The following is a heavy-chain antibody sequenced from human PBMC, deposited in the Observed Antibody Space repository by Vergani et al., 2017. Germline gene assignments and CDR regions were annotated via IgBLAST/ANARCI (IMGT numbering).Heavy chain of an antibody. Sequence: EVQLVESGGGLIQPGGSLRLSCAASGFTVSSNYMSWVRQAPGKGLEWVSVIYSVGSTYYADPVKGRFTISRDKSKNTLYLQMNSLRAEDTAVYYCARDCGSSWTFDYYYGMDVWGQGTTVTVSS. CDR1: GFTVSSNY. CDR2: IYSVGST. CDR3: ARDCGSSWTFDYYYGMDV. V-gene: IGHV3-53*01. D-gene: IGHD6-13*01. J-gene: IGHJ6*02.